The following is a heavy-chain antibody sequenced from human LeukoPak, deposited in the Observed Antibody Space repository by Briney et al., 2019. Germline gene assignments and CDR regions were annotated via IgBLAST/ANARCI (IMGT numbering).Heavy chain of an antibody. CDR1: GDSISHNW. CDR2: ISFTGSA. CDR3: ARAFGSGSYTRWFDS. V-gene: IGHV4-59*01. J-gene: IGHJ5*01. D-gene: IGHD3-10*01. Sequence: SGTLSLTCTVSGDSISHNWWSWTRQPPGKGLEWIGYISFTGSAFYNPSLKSRVTISIDTSKNQFSLKLSSVTAADTAIFYCARAFGSGSYTRWFDSWGQGIPVTVSS.